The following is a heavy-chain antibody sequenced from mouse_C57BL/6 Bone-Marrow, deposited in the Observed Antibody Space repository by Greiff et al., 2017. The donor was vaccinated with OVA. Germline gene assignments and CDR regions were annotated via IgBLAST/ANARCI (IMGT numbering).Heavy chain of an antibody. CDR3: VRRVYGIGYAMDY. V-gene: IGHV10-1*01. CDR1: GFSFNTYA. D-gene: IGHD1-1*01. J-gene: IGHJ4*01. CDR2: IRSKSNNYAT. Sequence: EVKLMESGGGLVQPKGSLKLSCAASGFSFNTYAMNWVRQAPGKGLEWVARIRSKSNNYATYYADSVKDRFTISRDDSESMLYLQMNNLKTEDTAMYYCVRRVYGIGYAMDYWGQGTSVTVSS.